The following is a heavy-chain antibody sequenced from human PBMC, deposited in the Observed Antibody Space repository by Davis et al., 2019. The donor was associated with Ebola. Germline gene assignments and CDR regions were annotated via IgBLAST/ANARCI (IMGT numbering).Heavy chain of an antibody. J-gene: IGHJ2*01. Sequence: GESLKISCAASGFTFSDYYMSWIRQAPGKGLEWVSYISSSGSTIYYADSVKGRFTISRDNAKNSLYLQMNSLRDEDTAVYYCARVTDGAGIFTYWYFDLWGRGTLVTVSS. CDR1: GFTFSDYY. V-gene: IGHV3-11*04. CDR2: ISSSGSTI. D-gene: IGHD3-9*01. CDR3: ARVTDGAGIFTYWYFDL.